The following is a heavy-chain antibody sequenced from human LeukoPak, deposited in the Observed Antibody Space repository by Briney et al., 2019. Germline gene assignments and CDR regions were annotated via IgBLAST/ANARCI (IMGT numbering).Heavy chain of an antibody. J-gene: IGHJ6*04. V-gene: IGHV3-74*01. CDR3: VRDSSVTRMDV. D-gene: IGHD4-17*01. CDR2: ITNDGSST. CDR1: GFTFSSDW. Sequence: QPGGSLRLSCAASGFTFSSDWMHWVRQAPGEGLVWVSRITNDGSSTSYAASVKGRFTISRDNAKNTLYLEMSSLRAEDTAVYYCVRDSSVTRMDVWGKGTTVTVSS.